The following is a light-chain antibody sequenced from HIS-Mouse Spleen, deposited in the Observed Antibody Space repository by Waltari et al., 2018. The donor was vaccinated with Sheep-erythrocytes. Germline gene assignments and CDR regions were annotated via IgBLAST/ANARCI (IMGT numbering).Light chain of an antibody. Sequence: DIQMTQSPSSLSASVGDRVTITCRASQSISSYLNWYQQKPGKAPKLLIYAAFSLQSGVPSRFSGSGSGTDFTLTISSLQPEDFATYYCQQSYSTPYSSGQGTKLEIK. CDR2: AAF. V-gene: IGKV1-39*01. J-gene: IGKJ2*01. CDR3: QQSYSTPYS. CDR1: QSISSY.